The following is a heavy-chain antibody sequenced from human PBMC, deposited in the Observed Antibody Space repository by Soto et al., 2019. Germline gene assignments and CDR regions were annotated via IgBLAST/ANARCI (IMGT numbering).Heavy chain of an antibody. Sequence: EVQLLESGGGLVQPGGSLRLSCAASGFTFSTYAMSWVRQAPGKGLEWVSGISGSGGSTYYADSVKGRFTISRDNSRNTLYLQMNSLRVEDTAVYYCAKDRTAHSSSWYYFDSWGQGTLVTVSS. CDR3: AKDRTAHSSSWYYFDS. CDR1: GFTFSTYA. V-gene: IGHV3-23*01. CDR2: ISGSGGST. J-gene: IGHJ4*02. D-gene: IGHD6-13*01.